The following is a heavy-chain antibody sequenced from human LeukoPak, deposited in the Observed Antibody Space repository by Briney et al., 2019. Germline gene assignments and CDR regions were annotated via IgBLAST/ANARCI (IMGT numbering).Heavy chain of an antibody. Sequence: GGSLRLSCAASGFTFRSYAMSWVRQAPGKGLEWVSGMSGSGGSTYYADSVKGRFTTSRDNSKNTLYLQMNSLRAEDTAVYYCARCSGTYLFDYWGQGALVTVSS. CDR3: ARCSGTYLFDY. CDR2: MSGSGGST. D-gene: IGHD1-26*01. CDR1: GFTFRSYA. J-gene: IGHJ4*02. V-gene: IGHV3-23*01.